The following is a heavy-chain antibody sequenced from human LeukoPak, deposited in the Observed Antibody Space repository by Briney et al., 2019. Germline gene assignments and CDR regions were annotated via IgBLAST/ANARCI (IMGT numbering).Heavy chain of an antibody. V-gene: IGHV3-23*01. J-gene: IGHJ4*02. CDR2: ISGSGGST. Sequence: GGSLRLSCAASGFTFSSYAISWVRQAPGKGLEWVSTISGSGGSTYYADSVKGRFTISIDNSKNTLYLQMNSLRAEDTAVYYCAHAEEVTMTVGVINLPFDNWGQGILVTVSS. CDR3: AHAEEVTMTVGVINLPFDN. D-gene: IGHD3-22*01. CDR1: GFTFSSYA.